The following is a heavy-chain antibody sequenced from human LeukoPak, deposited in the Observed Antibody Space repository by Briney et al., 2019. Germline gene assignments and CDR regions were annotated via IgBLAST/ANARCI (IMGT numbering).Heavy chain of an antibody. V-gene: IGHV1-18*01. CDR1: GYTFTSYG. Sequence: ASVKVSCKASGYTFTSYGISWVRQAPGQGLEWMGWISAYNGNTNYAQKLQGRVTMTTDTSASTAYMELRSLRSDDTAVCYCARGSPRIAVAGTPRRLDYWGQGTLVTVSS. CDR3: ARGSPRIAVAGTPRRLDY. CDR2: ISAYNGNT. J-gene: IGHJ4*02. D-gene: IGHD6-19*01.